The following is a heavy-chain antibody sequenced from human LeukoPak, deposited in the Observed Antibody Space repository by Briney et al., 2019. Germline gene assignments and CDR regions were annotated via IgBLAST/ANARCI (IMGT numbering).Heavy chain of an antibody. CDR1: GDSVSSNSAA. J-gene: IGHJ4*02. Sequence: SSQTLSLTCAISGDSVSSNSAAWNWIRQSPSRGLEWLGRTYYRSKWYNDYAVSVKSRITINPDTSKNQFSLQLNSVTPEDTAVYYCARDKVLEYPSATDVYYFDYWGQGTLVTVSS. CDR3: ARDKVLEYPSATDVYYFDY. CDR2: TYYRSKWYN. V-gene: IGHV6-1*01. D-gene: IGHD1-1*01.